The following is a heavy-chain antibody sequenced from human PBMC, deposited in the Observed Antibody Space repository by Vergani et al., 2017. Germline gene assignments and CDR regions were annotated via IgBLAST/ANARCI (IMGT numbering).Heavy chain of an antibody. V-gene: IGHV4-59*01. CDR3: ARGATPNWFDP. CDR2: IYYSGST. D-gene: IGHD1-26*01. J-gene: IGHJ5*02. Sequence: VQLQESCPGLVKPSETLSLLCTVSGVSISSYYWSWIRQHPGKGLGWIGDIYYSGSTNYNPSLKSRVTVAVDTSKNQFSLKLSSVTAADTAVYYCARGATPNWFDPWGQGTLVTVSS. CDR1: GVSISSYY.